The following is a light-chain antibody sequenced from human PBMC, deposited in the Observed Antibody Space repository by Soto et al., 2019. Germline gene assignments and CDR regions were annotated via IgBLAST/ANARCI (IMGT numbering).Light chain of an antibody. CDR1: VSDVGGYDY. V-gene: IGLV2-14*01. CDR2: EVT. CDR3: SSYTSSTPYV. J-gene: IGLJ1*01. Sequence: QSVLTQAASVSGSPGQLITIACTGNVSDVGGYDYVSWYQHHPGKAPKVMIYEVTSRPSGVSNRSSGSQSGNTASLTISGLLAEDEADYCCSSYTSSTPYVFGTGTKVTVL.